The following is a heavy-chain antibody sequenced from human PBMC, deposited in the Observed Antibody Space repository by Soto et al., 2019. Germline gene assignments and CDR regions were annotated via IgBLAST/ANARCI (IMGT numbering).Heavy chain of an antibody. CDR1: GGTFSSYA. CDR2: IIPIFGTA. D-gene: IGHD3-3*02. V-gene: IGHV1-69*13. Sequence: AASVKVSCKASGGTFSSYAISWVRQAPGQGLEWMGGIIPIFGTANYAQKFQGRVTITADESTSTAYMELSSLRSEDTAVYYCARVSVLSSNWFDPWGQGTLVTVSS. J-gene: IGHJ5*02. CDR3: ARVSVLSSNWFDP.